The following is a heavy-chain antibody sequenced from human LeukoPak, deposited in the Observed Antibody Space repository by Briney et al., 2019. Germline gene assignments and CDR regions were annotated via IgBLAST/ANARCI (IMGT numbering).Heavy chain of an antibody. V-gene: IGHV3-53*01. D-gene: IGHD5-24*01. J-gene: IGHJ4*02. CDR1: GFTFSNYA. Sequence: PGGSLRLSCAASGFTFSNYAMSWVRQAPGKGLEWVSVIYTDGSTYYADSVKGRFTISRDISRNTVHLQMNSLRAGDTAVYYCARDPHGYNSYFDYWGQGTLVTVSS. CDR3: ARDPHGYNSYFDY. CDR2: IYTDGST.